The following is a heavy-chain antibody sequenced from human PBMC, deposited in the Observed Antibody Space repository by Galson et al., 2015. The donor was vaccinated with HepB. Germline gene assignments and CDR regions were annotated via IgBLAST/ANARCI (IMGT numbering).Heavy chain of an antibody. CDR2: IIPIFGTA. CDR3: SISLVRGVIRTTFFDY. Sequence: SVKVSCKASGCTFSSYAISWVRQAPGQGLEWMGGIIPIFGTANYAQKFQGRVTITADESTSTAYMELSSLRSEDTAVYYCSISLVRGVIRTTFFDYWGQGTLVTVSS. J-gene: IGHJ4*02. CDR1: GCTFSSYA. V-gene: IGHV1-69*13. D-gene: IGHD3-10*01.